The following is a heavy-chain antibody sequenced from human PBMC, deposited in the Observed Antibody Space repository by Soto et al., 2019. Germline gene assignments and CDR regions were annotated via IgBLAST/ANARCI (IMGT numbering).Heavy chain of an antibody. V-gene: IGHV4-31*03. CDR3: ARNSLDDTSDYYYFDY. CDR2: IYHSGST. CDR1: GGSINSGGYY. J-gene: IGHJ4*02. D-gene: IGHD3-22*01. Sequence: QVQLQEAGPGLVKPSQTLSLTCTVSGGSINSGGYYWSWIRQHPGKGLEWIGYIYHSGSTYYNPSLKSRVTMSVDTSKNQFSLKLSSVTAADTAVYYCARNSLDDTSDYYYFDYWGQGTLVTVSS.